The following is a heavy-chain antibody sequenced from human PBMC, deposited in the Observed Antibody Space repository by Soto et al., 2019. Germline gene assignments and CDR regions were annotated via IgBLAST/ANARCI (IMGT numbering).Heavy chain of an antibody. D-gene: IGHD3-16*01. CDR2: ISGSGSST. J-gene: IGHJ3*02. V-gene: IGHV3-23*01. CDR1: GFTFSSYA. Sequence: GGSLRLSCAASGFTFSSYAMSWVRQAPGKGLEWVSGISGSGSSTYYADSVKGRFTISRDNSKNTLYLQMNSLRAEDTAVYYCSRLCRSWGSLRAIDAFVIGGQGTMHTVS. CDR3: SRLCRSWGSLRAIDAFVI.